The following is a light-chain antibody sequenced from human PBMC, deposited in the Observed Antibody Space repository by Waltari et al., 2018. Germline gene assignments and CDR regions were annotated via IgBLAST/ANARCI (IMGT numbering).Light chain of an antibody. CDR2: KAS. J-gene: IGKJ1*01. CDR1: QSISNW. V-gene: IGKV1-5*03. Sequence: DIQMTQSPSNLSASVGDRVIITCRASQSISNWLAWYQQKPGEAPKLQIYKASSLESGVPSRFSGSGSGTEFTLTITSLQPDDFATYYCQQYNGYSTFGQGTKVEVE. CDR3: QQYNGYST.